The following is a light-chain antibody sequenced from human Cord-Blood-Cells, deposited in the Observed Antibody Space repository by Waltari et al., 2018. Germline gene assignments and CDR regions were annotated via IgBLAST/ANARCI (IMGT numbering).Light chain of an antibody. CDR1: QSISSW. V-gene: IGKV1-5*01. Sequence: IQMTQSPSTLSASVGDKVTITCRASQSISSWLAWYQQKPGKAPKLLNYDASRLESGVPSRFSGSGSRTEFTLTISILQPDDFATYYCQQYNSYGTFGQGTKVEIK. J-gene: IGKJ1*01. CDR3: QQYNSYGT. CDR2: DAS.